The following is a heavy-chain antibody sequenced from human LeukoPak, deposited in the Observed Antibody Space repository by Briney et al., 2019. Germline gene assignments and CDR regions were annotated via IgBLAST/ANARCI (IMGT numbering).Heavy chain of an antibody. V-gene: IGHV4-59*08. CDR1: GGSISSYY. Sequence: SETLSLTCTVSGGSISSYYWSWIRQPPGKGLEWIGYIYYSGSTNYNPSLKSRVTISVDTSKNQFSLKLSSVTAADTALYYCARQVAAAGRIHDYWGQGTLVTVSS. CDR3: ARQVAAAGRIHDY. CDR2: IYYSGST. J-gene: IGHJ4*02. D-gene: IGHD6-13*01.